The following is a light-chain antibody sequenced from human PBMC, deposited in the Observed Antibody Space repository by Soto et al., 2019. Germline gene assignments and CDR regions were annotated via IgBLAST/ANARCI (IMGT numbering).Light chain of an antibody. V-gene: IGLV2-14*01. CDR3: TSYTSSSIFYV. CDR1: SSDVGGYNF. CDR2: EVS. Sequence: LTQPASVSGSPGQSITISCTGTSSDVGGYNFVSWFQHHPGKAPKVMIYEVSNRPSGVSNRFSGSKSGNTASLTISGLQAEDEADYYCTSYTSSSIFYVSGTGTKVTVL. J-gene: IGLJ1*01.